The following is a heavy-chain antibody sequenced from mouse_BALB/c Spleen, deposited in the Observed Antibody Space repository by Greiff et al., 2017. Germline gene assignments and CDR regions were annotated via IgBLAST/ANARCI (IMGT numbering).Heavy chain of an antibody. Sequence: EVKVVESGGGLVQPGGSRKLSCAASGFTFSDYGMAWVRQAPGKGPAWVAFISNLAYSIYYADTVTGRFTISRENAKNTLYLEMSSLRSEDTAMYYCARPGTSAMDYWGQGTSVTVSS. CDR3: ARPGTSAMDY. CDR2: ISNLAYSI. J-gene: IGHJ4*01. V-gene: IGHV5-15*02. CDR1: GFTFSDYG. D-gene: IGHD4-1*01.